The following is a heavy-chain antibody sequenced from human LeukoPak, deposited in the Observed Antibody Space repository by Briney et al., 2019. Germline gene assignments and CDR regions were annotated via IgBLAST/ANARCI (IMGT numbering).Heavy chain of an antibody. CDR3: ARDPRIKAAGDDNWFDP. Sequence: ASVKVSCKASGYTFTGHYMHWVRQAPGQGLEWMGWINPDSGGTDYAQEFQGRVTMTRDTSITTAYMELSRLTSDDTAVYFCARDPRIKAAGDDNWFDPWGQGTLVSVSS. J-gene: IGHJ5*02. CDR2: INPDSGGT. D-gene: IGHD6-13*01. CDR1: GYTFTGHY. V-gene: IGHV1-2*02.